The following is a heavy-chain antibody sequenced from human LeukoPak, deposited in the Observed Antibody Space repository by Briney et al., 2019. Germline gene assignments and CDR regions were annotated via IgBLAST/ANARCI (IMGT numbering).Heavy chain of an antibody. CDR1: GYSFTSYW. D-gene: IGHD4-17*01. Sequence: GESLKISCKGSGYSFTSYWLGWVRQMPGKGLEWMGIIYPGDSDTRYSPSFQGQVTISADKSISTAYLQWSSLKASDTAMYYCARIPLYGDYATSYYYYGMDVWGQGTTVTVSS. CDR3: ARIPLYGDYATSYYYYGMDV. CDR2: IYPGDSDT. J-gene: IGHJ6*02. V-gene: IGHV5-51*01.